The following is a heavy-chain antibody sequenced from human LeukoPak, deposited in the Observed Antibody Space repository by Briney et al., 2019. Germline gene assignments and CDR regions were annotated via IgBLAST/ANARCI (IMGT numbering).Heavy chain of an antibody. CDR2: IYYSGSI. CDR3: ARAPRYYDFWSGYLDYYYYMDV. J-gene: IGHJ6*03. V-gene: IGHV4-59*01. Sequence: PSETLSLTCTVSGGSISSYYWSWIRQPPGKGLEWIGYIYYSGSINYNPSLKSRVTISVDTSKNQFSLKLSSVTAADTAVYYCARAPRYYDFWSGYLDYYYYMDVWGKGTTVTVSS. D-gene: IGHD3-3*01. CDR1: GGSISSYY.